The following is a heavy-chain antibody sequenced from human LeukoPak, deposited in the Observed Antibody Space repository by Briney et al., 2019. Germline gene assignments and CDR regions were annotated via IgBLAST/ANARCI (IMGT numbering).Heavy chain of an antibody. V-gene: IGHV3-23*01. CDR1: GFTVSSNY. CDR2: ISGSGGST. J-gene: IGHJ4*02. Sequence: GGSLRLSCAASGFTVSSNYMSWVRQAPGKGLEWVSTISGSGGSTYYADSVRGRFTISRDNSKNTLYVQMNSLRAEDTAVYYCAKGYSGYDLDYFDYWGQGTLVTVSS. CDR3: AKGYSGYDLDYFDY. D-gene: IGHD5-12*01.